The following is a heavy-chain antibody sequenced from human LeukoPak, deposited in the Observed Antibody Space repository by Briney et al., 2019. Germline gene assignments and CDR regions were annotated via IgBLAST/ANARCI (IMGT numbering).Heavy chain of an antibody. CDR1: GFTFSTYE. CDR2: ISSSGGTI. V-gene: IGHV3-48*03. CDR3: VREVRREGDQFDY. D-gene: IGHD2-21*01. Sequence: GGPLRLSCAASGFTFSTYEMNWVRQAPGKGLEWGSYISSSGGTIHYSDSVKGRFTISRDNAKNSLYLQMNSLRAEDTAVYYCVREVRREGDQFDYWGQGTLVTVSS. J-gene: IGHJ4*02.